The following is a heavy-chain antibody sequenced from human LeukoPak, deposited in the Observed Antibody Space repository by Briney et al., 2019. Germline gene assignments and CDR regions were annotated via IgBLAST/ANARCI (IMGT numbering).Heavy chain of an antibody. V-gene: IGHV1-2*02. CDR1: GHTFAISY. J-gene: IGHJ4*02. Sequence: VSVKLPCKTSGHTFAISYINWARHAPGQALEWMGWVNHNTGRTDYAENFQGSVTITRHTSINAAYMELNRLGSDDTAMYYCARGSAMDYWGQGTLVTVSS. CDR3: ARGSAMDY. D-gene: IGHD2-2*01. CDR2: VNHNTGRT.